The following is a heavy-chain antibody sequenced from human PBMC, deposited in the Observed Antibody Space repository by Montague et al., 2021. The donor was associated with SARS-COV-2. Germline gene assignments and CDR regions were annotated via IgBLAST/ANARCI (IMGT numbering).Heavy chain of an antibody. V-gene: IGHV4-31*03. D-gene: IGHD3-22*01. J-gene: IGHJ3*02. CDR3: ARDSGYYDSSGYSYDAFDI. CDR2: IYHTGST. CDR1: GGSISSGGYH. Sequence: TLSLTCTVSGGSISSGGYHWSWIRQHPGKGLEWIGYIYHTGSTHYNPPLKSRVTISKETSKNHFSLNLSSVTAADSAVYYCARDSGYYDSSGYSYDAFDIWGQGTKVTVSS.